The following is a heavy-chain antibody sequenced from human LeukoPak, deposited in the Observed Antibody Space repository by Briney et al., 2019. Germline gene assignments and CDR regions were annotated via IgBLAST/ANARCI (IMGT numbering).Heavy chain of an antibody. D-gene: IGHD3-10*02. CDR2: ISWNSGSI. CDR1: GFTFDDYA. CDR3: ARVMFGESAFGY. V-gene: IGHV3-9*03. Sequence: GGSLRLSCAASGFTFDDYAMHWVRQAPGKGLEWVSGISWNSGSIGYADSVKGRFTISRDNAKNSLYLQMNSLRAEDMALYYCARVMFGESAFGYWGQGTLVTVSS. J-gene: IGHJ4*02.